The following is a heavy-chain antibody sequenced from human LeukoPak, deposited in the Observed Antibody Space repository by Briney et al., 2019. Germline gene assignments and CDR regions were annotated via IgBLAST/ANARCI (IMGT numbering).Heavy chain of an antibody. D-gene: IGHD4-17*01. CDR2: IWYDGSNK. CDR1: GFTFSSCN. Sequence: PGGSLKLSXVASGFTFSSCNMHWVRQAPGKGLEWVALIWYDGSNKYYTDSVKGRFTISRDNSKNTLYLQMNSLRAEDTALYYCAKDSNDYGDYNYFDYWGQGTLVTVSS. CDR3: AKDSNDYGDYNYFDY. J-gene: IGHJ4*02. V-gene: IGHV3-33*06.